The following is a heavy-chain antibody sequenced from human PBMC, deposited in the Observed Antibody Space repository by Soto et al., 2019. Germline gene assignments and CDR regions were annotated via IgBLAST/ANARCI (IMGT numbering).Heavy chain of an antibody. J-gene: IGHJ4*02. D-gene: IGHD3-10*01. CDR2: IYYSGST. CDR3: ARQIGYYFDY. Sequence: QLQLQESGPGLVKPSETLSLTCTVSGGSISSSSYYWGWIRQPPGKGLEWIGSIYYSGSTYYNPSHKSRVTISVDTSKNQFSLKLSSVTAADTAVYYCARQIGYYFDYWGQGTLVTVSS. CDR1: GGSISSSSYY. V-gene: IGHV4-39*01.